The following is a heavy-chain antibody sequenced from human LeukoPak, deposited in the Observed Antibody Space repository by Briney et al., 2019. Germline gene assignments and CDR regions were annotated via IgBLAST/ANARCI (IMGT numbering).Heavy chain of an antibody. Sequence: SETLSLTCTVSGGSISGYYWSWIRRPPGKGLEWIGSIYYSGSTDYNPSLKSRVTISVDTSKNQFSLKLSSVTAADTAVYYCARDPKVGATPYFDYWGQGTLVTVSS. V-gene: IGHV4-59*01. J-gene: IGHJ4*02. CDR2: IYYSGST. CDR1: GGSISGYY. CDR3: ARDPKVGATPYFDY. D-gene: IGHD1-26*01.